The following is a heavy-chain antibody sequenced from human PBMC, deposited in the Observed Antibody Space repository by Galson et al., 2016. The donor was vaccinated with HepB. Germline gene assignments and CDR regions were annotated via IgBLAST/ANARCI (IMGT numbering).Heavy chain of an antibody. D-gene: IGHD2/OR15-2a*01. J-gene: IGHJ4*02. CDR3: AKRHEYCPPVGCSVDY. CDR2: DSMDGRRK. CDR1: GFTFSGYD. V-gene: IGHV3-30*18. Sequence: SLRPSCAASGFTFSGYDMHWVRQAPGKGLEWVAADSMDGRRKWYAGSVEGRFTISRDNFNNMLYLQMSSLIPDDTAVYFCAKRHEYCPPVGCSVDYWGQGTLVSASS.